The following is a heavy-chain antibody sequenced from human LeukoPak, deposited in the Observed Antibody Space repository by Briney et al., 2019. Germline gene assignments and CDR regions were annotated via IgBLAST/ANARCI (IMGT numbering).Heavy chain of an antibody. V-gene: IGHV4-39*01. CDR2: NYYSGST. D-gene: IGHD2-2*01. CDR3: ARLGYCSSTNCYSPHFDY. CDR1: GVSISSSSYY. Sequence: KPSETLSLTCTVSGVSISSSSYYWGWIRQPPGKGLEWIGSNYYSGSTYYNPSLKSRVTISVDTSKNQFSLKLNSVTAADTAVYYCARLGYCSSTNCYSPHFDYWGQGALVTVSS. J-gene: IGHJ4*02.